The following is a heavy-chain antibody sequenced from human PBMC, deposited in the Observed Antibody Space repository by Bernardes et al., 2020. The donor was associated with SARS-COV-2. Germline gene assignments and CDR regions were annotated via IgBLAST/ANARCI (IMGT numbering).Heavy chain of an antibody. D-gene: IGHD4-17*01. Sequence: SETLSLTCTVSGGSFSGYYWSWIRQPPGKGLEWIGEINHSGTKYSPSLKSRATISADTSKNQFSLKLNSVTAADTAVYYCATGPYTETPFRVYYYGMDVWGQGTTVTVSS. J-gene: IGHJ6*02. CDR3: ATGPYTETPFRVYYYGMDV. CDR1: GGSFSGYY. CDR2: INHSGT. V-gene: IGHV4-34*01.